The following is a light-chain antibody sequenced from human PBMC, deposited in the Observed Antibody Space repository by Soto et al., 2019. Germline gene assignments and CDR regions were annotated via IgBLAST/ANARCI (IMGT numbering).Light chain of an antibody. Sequence: QSALTQPRSVSGSPGQSVTISCTGTSSDVCGYNYVSWYQQHPGKAPKLMIYDVSKRPSGVPDRFSVSKSGNTDSLTISGLQAEDEADYYCCSYAGSYYVFGTGTKVTVL. J-gene: IGLJ1*01. V-gene: IGLV2-11*01. CDR3: CSYAGSYYV. CDR2: DVS. CDR1: SSDVCGYNY.